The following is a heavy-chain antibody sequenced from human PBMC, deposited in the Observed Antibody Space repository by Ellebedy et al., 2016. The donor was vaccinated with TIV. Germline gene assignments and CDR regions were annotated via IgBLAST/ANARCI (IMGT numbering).Heavy chain of an antibody. CDR1: GFTFSDYA. D-gene: IGHD5-24*01. J-gene: IGHJ4*02. V-gene: IGHV3-23*01. CDR3: TKDYLGGYNHPFYFDY. CDR2: IGNGGAGT. Sequence: PGGSLRLSCAASGFTFSDYAMSWVRQAPGKGPEWVSGIGNGGAGTYYANSVKGRFTVSRDNSNNTLYLHMNTLRPEDTATYFCTKDYLGGYNHPFYFDYWGPGILVTVSS.